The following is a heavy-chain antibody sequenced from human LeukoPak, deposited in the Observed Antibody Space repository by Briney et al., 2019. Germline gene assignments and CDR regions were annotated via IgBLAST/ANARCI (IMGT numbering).Heavy chain of an antibody. CDR3: ARATFGNYYDFDY. V-gene: IGHV4-38-2*01. Sequence: PSETLSLTCALSGYSISSGYDWGWIRQPPGKGLEWIGSIYHSGSTYYNPSLKSRVTISVDTSKNQFSLKLSSVTAADTAVYYCARATFGNYYDFDYWGQGTLVTVSS. CDR2: IYHSGST. CDR1: GYSISSGYD. J-gene: IGHJ4*02. D-gene: IGHD1-26*01.